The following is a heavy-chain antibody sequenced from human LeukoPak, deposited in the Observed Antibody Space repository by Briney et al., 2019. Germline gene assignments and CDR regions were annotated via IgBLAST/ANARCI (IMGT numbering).Heavy chain of an antibody. V-gene: IGHV3-7*01. CDR3: ARGDRRFEY. D-gene: IGHD2-21*01. CDR1: GFVFGTYW. J-gene: IGHJ4*02. Sequence: GGSLRLSCAASGFVFGTYWMTWVRQAPGKGLEWVANIREDGSEKYYTDSVKGRFTISRDNAKNSLYLQINSLRVEETAVYYCARGDRRFEYWGQGTLVTVSS. CDR2: IREDGSEK.